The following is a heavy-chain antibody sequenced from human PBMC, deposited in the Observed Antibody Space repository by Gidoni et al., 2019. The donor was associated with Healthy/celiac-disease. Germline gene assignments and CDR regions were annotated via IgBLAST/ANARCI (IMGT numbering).Heavy chain of an antibody. CDR2: IWYDGSNK. CDR1: GFTFSSYG. Sequence: QVQLVESGGGVVQPGRSLRLSCAASGFTFSSYGMHWVRQAPGKGLGWVAVIWYDGSNKYYADSVKGRFTISRDNSKNTLYLQMNSRRAEDTAVYYCAIDPNANSGSYLFFDYWGQGTLVTVSS. J-gene: IGHJ4*02. CDR3: AIDPNANSGSYLFFDY. D-gene: IGHD1-26*01. V-gene: IGHV3-33*01.